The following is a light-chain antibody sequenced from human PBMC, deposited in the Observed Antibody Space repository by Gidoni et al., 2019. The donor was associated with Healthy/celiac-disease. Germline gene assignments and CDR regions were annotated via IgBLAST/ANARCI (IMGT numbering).Light chain of an antibody. Sequence: IVLTQSPATLSVSTGERATLTCRASQSVSSNLAWYQQKPGQAPRLLIYGASTRDTGIPARFSGSGSGTEFTLTISSLQSEDFAVYYCQQYNNWQTFGQGTKVEIK. J-gene: IGKJ1*01. V-gene: IGKV3-15*01. CDR1: QSVSSN. CDR2: GAS. CDR3: QQYNNWQT.